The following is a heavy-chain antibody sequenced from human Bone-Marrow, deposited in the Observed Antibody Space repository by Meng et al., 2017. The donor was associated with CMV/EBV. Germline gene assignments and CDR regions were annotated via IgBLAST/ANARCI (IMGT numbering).Heavy chain of an antibody. CDR2: ISFDGNNK. D-gene: IGHD3-10*01. J-gene: IGHJ6*02. CDR1: GFTFSNYV. CDR3: ARDSHYYGSGSYVSYYYYYYGMDV. Sequence: GESLKISCAASGFTFSNYVMHWVRQAPGKGLEWVAVISFDGNNKYHTDSVEGRFTISRDNSKNTVYLQMNSLRAEDTAVYYCARDSHYYGSGSYVSYYYYYYGMDVWGQGTTVTVSS. V-gene: IGHV3-30-3*01.